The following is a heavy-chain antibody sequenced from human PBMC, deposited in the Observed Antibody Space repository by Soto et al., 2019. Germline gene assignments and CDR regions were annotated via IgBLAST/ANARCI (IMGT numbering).Heavy chain of an antibody. CDR2: ISNDGSGT. J-gene: IGHJ4*02. D-gene: IGHD2-8*01. Sequence: PGGSLRLSCAASGFTFSSYWIHWVRQAPGKGLVWVSRISNDGSGTSYADSVKGRFTISRDNAKNTLYLQMNSLRAEDTAMYYCARVGYFTDAVCYWFDYWGQGTLVTVSS. CDR1: GFTFSSYW. V-gene: IGHV3-74*01. CDR3: ARVGYFTDAVCYWFDY.